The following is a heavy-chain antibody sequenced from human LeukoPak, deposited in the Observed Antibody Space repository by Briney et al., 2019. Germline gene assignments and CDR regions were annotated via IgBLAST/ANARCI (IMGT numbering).Heavy chain of an antibody. CDR1: GYTFTNYD. D-gene: IGHD6-19*01. V-gene: IGHV1-8*01. CDR3: ARGKRIAVAGYGSDY. Sequence: ASVKVSCKASGYTFTNYDINWVRQATGQGLEWMGWMNPNSGNTGYAQKFQGRVTMTRNTSISTAYMELSRLRSEDTAVYYCARGKRIAVAGYGSDYWGQGTLVTVSS. J-gene: IGHJ4*02. CDR2: MNPNSGNT.